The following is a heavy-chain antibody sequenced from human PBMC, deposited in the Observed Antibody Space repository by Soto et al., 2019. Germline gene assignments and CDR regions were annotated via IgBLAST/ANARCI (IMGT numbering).Heavy chain of an antibody. D-gene: IGHD5-18*01. CDR3: ASTSNDRVVRRDSYGYFDY. CDR1: GFTFSSYA. CDR2: ISGSGGST. J-gene: IGHJ4*02. V-gene: IGHV3-23*01. Sequence: GGSLRLSCAASGFTFSSYAMSWVRQAPGKGLEWVSAISGSGGSTYYADSVKGRFTISRDNSKNTLYLQMNSLRAEDMAVYYCASTSNDRVVRRDSYGYFDYWGQGTLVTVSS.